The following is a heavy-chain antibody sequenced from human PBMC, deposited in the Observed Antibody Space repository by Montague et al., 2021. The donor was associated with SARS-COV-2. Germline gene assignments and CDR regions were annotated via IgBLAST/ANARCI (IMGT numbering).Heavy chain of an antibody. D-gene: IGHD2-15*01. CDR2: VYHSGGT. Sequence: SETLSLTCAVSGDSITNTYWWTWVRQSPGKGLEWIREVYHSGGTXXNPXXXSRVTVSLDKSKNQFSLNLSSVTAADTAVYYCASHCGGGRCYFGMDVWGQGTTVTVSS. CDR1: GDSITNTYW. CDR3: ASHCGGGRCYFGMDV. J-gene: IGHJ6*02. V-gene: IGHV4-4*02.